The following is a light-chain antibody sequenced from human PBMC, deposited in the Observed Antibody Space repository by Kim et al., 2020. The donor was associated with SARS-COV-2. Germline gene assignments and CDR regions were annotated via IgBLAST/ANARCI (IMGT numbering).Light chain of an antibody. CDR3: QKYNRAPWT. Sequence: DIQMTQSQSSLFASVGDRVTITCRASQGISNFLAWYQQKPGKVPKLLIYAASALQSGVPSRFSGSGSGTDFTLTISNLQPEDVATYYCQKYNRAPWTFGQGTKVDIK. V-gene: IGKV1-27*01. CDR1: QGISNF. J-gene: IGKJ1*01. CDR2: AAS.